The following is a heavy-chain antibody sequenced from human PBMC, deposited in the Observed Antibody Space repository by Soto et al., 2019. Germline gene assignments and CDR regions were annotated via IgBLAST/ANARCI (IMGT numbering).Heavy chain of an antibody. D-gene: IGHD2-2*01. CDR1: GGSFSGYY. Sequence: SETLSLTCAVYGGSFSGYYWSWIRQPPGKGLEWTGEINHSGSTNYNPSLKSRVTISVDTSKNQFSLKLSSVTAADTAVYYCARVRLPAAKYYYNYYMDVWGKGTRVTVSS. CDR3: ARVRLPAAKYYYNYYMDV. J-gene: IGHJ6*03. CDR2: INHSGST. V-gene: IGHV4-34*01.